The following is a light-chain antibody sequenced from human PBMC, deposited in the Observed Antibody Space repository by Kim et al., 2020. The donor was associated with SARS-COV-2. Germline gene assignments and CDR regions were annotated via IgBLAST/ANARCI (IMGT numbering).Light chain of an antibody. Sequence: RATLNCKSSQTVLYNSNKKNYLAWYQQKPGQAPKLRIYWASIRESGVSDRFSGSGSETDFTLNISSLQAEDVAVYYCQQYYSTPPSFGQGTKLEI. CDR2: WAS. CDR3: QQYYSTPPS. J-gene: IGKJ2*03. V-gene: IGKV4-1*01. CDR1: QTVLYNSNKKNY.